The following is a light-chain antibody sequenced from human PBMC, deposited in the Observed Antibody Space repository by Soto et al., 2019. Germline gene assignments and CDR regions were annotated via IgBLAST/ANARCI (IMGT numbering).Light chain of an antibody. J-gene: IGLJ1*01. Sequence: SVLTQPASVSGSPGQSITVSCTGTTSDIGTYNYVSWYQQHPGKAPKLIIYEVNNRPSGVSNRFSGSKSGNTASLTISGLQAEDEADYYCASFTTSSTRVFGTGTKVTV. CDR1: TSDIGTYNY. CDR2: EVN. V-gene: IGLV2-14*01. CDR3: ASFTTSSTRV.